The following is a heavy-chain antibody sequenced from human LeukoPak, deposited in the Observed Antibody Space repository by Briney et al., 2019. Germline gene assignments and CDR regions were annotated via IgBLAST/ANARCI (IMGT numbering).Heavy chain of an antibody. Sequence: SVTLSLTCIVSGYSINSGYYWGWISQTPGKGLGFIGYIYYSGSTNFNPSLKSRVSISVDPSKNQFSLKMSSVTAADTAVYSCARGGPPGYYYDYYMDVWGKGTTVTISS. J-gene: IGHJ6*03. CDR2: IYYSGST. CDR3: ARGGPPGYYYDYYMDV. CDR1: GYSINSGYY. V-gene: IGHV4-61*01.